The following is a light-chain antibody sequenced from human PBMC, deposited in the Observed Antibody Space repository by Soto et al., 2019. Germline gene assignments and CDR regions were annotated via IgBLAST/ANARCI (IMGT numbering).Light chain of an antibody. CDR3: QTWGTGIRV. CDR1: SGHSSYD. CDR2: LNSDGSH. V-gene: IGLV4-69*01. Sequence: QPVLTQSPSASTSLGASVKLTCTLSSGHSSYDIAWYQQRPEKGPRYLMKLNSDGSHSKGDGIPDRFSGSRSGAERYLTIPSLQSEDEADYYCQTWGTGIRVFGGGTKLAVL. J-gene: IGLJ3*02.